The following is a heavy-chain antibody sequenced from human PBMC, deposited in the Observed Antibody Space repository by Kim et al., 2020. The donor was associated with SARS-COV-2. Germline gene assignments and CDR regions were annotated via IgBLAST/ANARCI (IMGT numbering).Heavy chain of an antibody. D-gene: IGHD3-10*01. CDR3: ARASHYYGSGSYYPPRSRYFDL. CDR2: INHSGST. Sequence: SETLTLTCAVYGGSFSGYYWSWIRQPPGKGLEWIGEINHSGSTNYNPSLKSRVTISVDTSKNQFSLKLSSVTAADTAVYYCARASHYYGSGSYYPPRSRYFDLWGRGTLVTVSS. V-gene: IGHV4-34*01. J-gene: IGHJ2*01. CDR1: GGSFSGYY.